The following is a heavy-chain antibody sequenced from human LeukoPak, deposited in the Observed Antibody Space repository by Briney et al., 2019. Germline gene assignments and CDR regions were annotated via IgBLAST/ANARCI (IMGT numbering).Heavy chain of an antibody. V-gene: IGHV3-23*01. CDR3: AKHHDYGGNPED. Sequence: GGSLRLSCAGSGFTFSSYAMSWVRQAPGKGLKWVSAISGSGGSTYYAGSVKGRFTISRDNSKNTLYLQMNSLRAEDTAVYYCAKHHDYGGNPEDWGQGTLVTVSS. D-gene: IGHD4-23*01. CDR2: ISGSGGST. J-gene: IGHJ4*02. CDR1: GFTFSSYA.